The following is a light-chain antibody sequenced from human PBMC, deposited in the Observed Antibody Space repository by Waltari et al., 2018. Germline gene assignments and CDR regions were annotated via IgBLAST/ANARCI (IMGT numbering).Light chain of an antibody. V-gene: IGKV2-28*01. CDR1: QSLLHINGYNF. Sequence: DIVMTQSPLSLPVTPGEPASLSCRSSQSLLHINGYNFLDWFLQKPGQSPHLLVYLDSNRASGVPDRFSGSASGTDFALKNSRVEAEDVGVYHCLQALQTPLFALGPGTKVHIK. CDR3: LQALQTPLFA. J-gene: IGKJ3*01. CDR2: LDS.